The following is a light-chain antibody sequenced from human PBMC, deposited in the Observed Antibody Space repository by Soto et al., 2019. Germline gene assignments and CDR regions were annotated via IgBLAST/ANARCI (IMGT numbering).Light chain of an antibody. CDR2: GAS. CDR1: QSVTSSY. J-gene: IGKJ2*01. V-gene: IGKV3-20*01. CDR3: QQYGSSLFT. Sequence: ETVLTQSPGTLSLSPGETGTLSCRASQSVTSSYLAWYQQKPDQAPRLLIYGASNRATGIPDRFSGSGSGTAFTLTISRLEPEDFAVYYCQQYGSSLFTFGQGTKLEIK.